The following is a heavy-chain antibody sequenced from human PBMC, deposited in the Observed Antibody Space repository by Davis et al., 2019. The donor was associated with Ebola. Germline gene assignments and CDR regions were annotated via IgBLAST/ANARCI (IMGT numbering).Heavy chain of an antibody. CDR1: GFTFSSYS. D-gene: IGHD3-22*01. Sequence: GGSLRLSCAASGFTFSSYSMNWVRQAPGKGLEWVSSISSSSSYIYYADSVKGRFTISRDNAKNSLYLQMNSLRDEDTAVYYCARDRAYYYDSSGYYYGFYYGMDVWGKGTTVTVSS. CDR2: ISSSSSYI. CDR3: ARDRAYYYDSSGYYYGFYYGMDV. J-gene: IGHJ6*04. V-gene: IGHV3-21*01.